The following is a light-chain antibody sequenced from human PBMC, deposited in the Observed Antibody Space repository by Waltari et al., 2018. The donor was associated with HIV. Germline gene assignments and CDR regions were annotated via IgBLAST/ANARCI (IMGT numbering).Light chain of an antibody. J-gene: IGLJ3*02. Sequence: QSVLTQPPSASGTPGQRVTISCSGSSSNIGTNTVHWYQHLPGPAPQRLIYSNNQRPSGVPDRFSASKSGTSASLAISGLRSEDEAEYYCAAWDENLNGLFGGGTKLTVL. CDR1: SSNIGTNT. V-gene: IGLV1-44*01. CDR3: AAWDENLNGL. CDR2: SNN.